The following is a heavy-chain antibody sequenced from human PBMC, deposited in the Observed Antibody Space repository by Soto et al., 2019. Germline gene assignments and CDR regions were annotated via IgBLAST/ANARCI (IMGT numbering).Heavy chain of an antibody. CDR2: IYSSGST. J-gene: IGHJ4*02. CDR3: ARQTTYSSSWYDY. V-gene: IGHV4-4*07. Sequence: PSETLSLTCTVSGGSISNYYWTWIRQPAWKGLEWIGRIYSSGSTNYNSSLKSRVTMSVDTSKNQFSLKLTSVTAADTAVYYCARQTTYSSSWYDYWGQGTLVTVSS. CDR1: GGSISNYY. D-gene: IGHD6-13*01.